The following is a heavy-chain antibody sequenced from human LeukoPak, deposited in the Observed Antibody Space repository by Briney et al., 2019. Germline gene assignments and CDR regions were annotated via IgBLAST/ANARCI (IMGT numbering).Heavy chain of an antibody. J-gene: IGHJ5*02. CDR3: ARDLGQYYDTSDNWFDP. CDR2: INSDGINT. Sequence: PGGSLRLSCAASEFTFSSYAMHWVRQAPGKGLVWVSRINSDGINTSYADSVKGRFTISRDNAKNTLNLQMNSLRAEDTAVYYCARDLGQYYDTSDNWFDPWGQGTLVTVSS. V-gene: IGHV3-74*01. CDR1: EFTFSSYA. D-gene: IGHD3-22*01.